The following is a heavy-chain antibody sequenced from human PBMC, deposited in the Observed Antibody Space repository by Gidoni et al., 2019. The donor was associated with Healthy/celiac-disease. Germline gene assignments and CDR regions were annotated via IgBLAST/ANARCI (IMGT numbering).Heavy chain of an antibody. CDR3: ARDRGTTVVTGNWFDP. CDR1: GGSISSSSYY. Sequence: QLQLPESVPGLVKPSETLSLTCTVSGGSISSSSYYWGWIRQPPGKGLEWIGSSYYSGSTYYNPSLKSRVTISVDTSKNQFSLKLSSVTAADTAVYYCARDRGTTVVTGNWFDPWGQGTLVTVSS. D-gene: IGHD4-17*01. CDR2: SYYSGST. V-gene: IGHV4-39*07. J-gene: IGHJ5*02.